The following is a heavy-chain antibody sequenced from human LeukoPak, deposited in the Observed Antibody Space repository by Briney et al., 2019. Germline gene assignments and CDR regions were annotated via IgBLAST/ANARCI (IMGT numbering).Heavy chain of an antibody. V-gene: IGHV3-66*01. J-gene: IGHJ3*02. CDR2: IYSGGST. CDR1: GFTVSSNY. D-gene: IGHD2-21*01. CDR3: GLFRTHDAFDI. Sequence: GGSLRLSCAASGFTVSSNYMGWVRQAPGKGLEWVSVIYSGGSTYYADSVKGRFTISRDNSKNTLYLQMNSLRAEDTAVYYCGLFRTHDAFDIWGQGTMVTVSS.